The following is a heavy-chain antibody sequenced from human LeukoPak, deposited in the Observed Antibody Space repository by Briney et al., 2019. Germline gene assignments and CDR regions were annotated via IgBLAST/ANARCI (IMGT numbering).Heavy chain of an antibody. J-gene: IGHJ4*02. Sequence: GGSLRLSCAASGFTFSTYNMNWVRQAPGKGLEWVSILSDSGVYTYYADSVKGRFTISRDNSNNMLYLQMNSLRAEDTAVYYCAKKAHYDAYAKYFDYRGQGTLVTVSS. CDR2: LSDSGVYT. D-gene: IGHD4-17*01. V-gene: IGHV3-23*01. CDR1: GFTFSTYN. CDR3: AKKAHYDAYAKYFDY.